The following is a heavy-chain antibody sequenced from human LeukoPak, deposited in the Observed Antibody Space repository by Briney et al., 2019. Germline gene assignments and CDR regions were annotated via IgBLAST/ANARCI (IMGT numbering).Heavy chain of an antibody. CDR1: GFTFSSYG. V-gene: IGHV3-33*01. D-gene: IGHD2-2*02. Sequence: PGRSLRLSCAASGFTFSSYGMHWVRQAPGKGLEWVAVTWYDGSNKYYADSVKGRFTISRDNSKNTLYLQMNSLRAEDTAVYYCARDRRGYCSSTSCYTFGYWGQGTLVTVSS. CDR2: TWYDGSNK. CDR3: ARDRRGYCSSTSCYTFGY. J-gene: IGHJ4*02.